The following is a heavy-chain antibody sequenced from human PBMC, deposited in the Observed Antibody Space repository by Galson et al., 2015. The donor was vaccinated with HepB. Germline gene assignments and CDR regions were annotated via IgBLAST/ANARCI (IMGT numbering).Heavy chain of an antibody. CDR3: TDGLDV. CDR2: VQSKADGGTT. CDR1: GFSFSAAW. Sequence: SLRLSCAASGFSFSAAWMSWVRQAPGKGLEWFGRVQSKADGGTTDYAAPVKGRFTISRDDSKNTLYLQMSGLRTEDTAVYYCTDGLDVWGQGTTVTVSS. J-gene: IGHJ6*02. V-gene: IGHV3-15*01.